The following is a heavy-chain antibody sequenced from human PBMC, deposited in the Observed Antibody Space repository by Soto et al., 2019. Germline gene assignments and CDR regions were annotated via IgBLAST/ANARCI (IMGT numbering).Heavy chain of an antibody. D-gene: IGHD2-21*01. CDR3: ARHWVVVVAPNWFDP. V-gene: IGHV4-39*01. J-gene: IGHJ5*02. Sequence: SETLSLTCTVSGGSISSKSYYWGWIRQPPGKGLEWIGSISYSGSTYHNPSLKSRVTISVDTSKNQFSLNLNSVTAADTAVYYCARHWVVVVAPNWFDPWGQGTLVTVSS. CDR1: GGSISSKSYY. CDR2: ISYSGST.